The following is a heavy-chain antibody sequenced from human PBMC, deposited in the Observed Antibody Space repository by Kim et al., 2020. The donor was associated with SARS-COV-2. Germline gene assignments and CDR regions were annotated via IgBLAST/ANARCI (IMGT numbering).Heavy chain of an antibody. D-gene: IGHD3-3*01. CDR1: GFTFSSYS. V-gene: IGHV3-21*01. CDR2: ISSSSSYI. CDR3: ARDRTTLEWLWKYYFDY. Sequence: GGSLRLSCAASGFTFSSYSMNWVRQAPGKGLEWVSSISSSSSYIYYADSVKGRFTISRDNAKNSLYLQMNSLRAEDTAVYYCARDRTTLEWLWKYYFDYWGQGTLVTVSS. J-gene: IGHJ4*02.